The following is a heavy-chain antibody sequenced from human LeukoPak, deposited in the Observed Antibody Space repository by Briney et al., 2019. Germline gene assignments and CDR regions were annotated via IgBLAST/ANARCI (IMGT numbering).Heavy chain of an antibody. Sequence: GGSLRLSCAASGFTFSSSAMSWVRQAPGKGLEWVSSISGSGTSTYYADSVKGRFTISIDNSKNTLYLQMNSLRAEDTAVYYCARRAGAYTHPYDYWGQGTLVTVSS. CDR3: ARRAGAYTHPYDY. CDR1: GFTFSSSA. CDR2: ISGSGTST. D-gene: IGHD3-16*01. J-gene: IGHJ4*02. V-gene: IGHV3-23*01.